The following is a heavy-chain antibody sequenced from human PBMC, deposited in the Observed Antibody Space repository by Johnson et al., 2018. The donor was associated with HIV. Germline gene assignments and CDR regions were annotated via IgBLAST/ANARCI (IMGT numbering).Heavy chain of an antibody. CDR3: AKDVELHGAFDI. Sequence: QVQLVESGGGVVQPGRSLRLSCAASGFTFSSYAMHWVRQAPGKGLEWVAVISYDGDNIYYADSVKGRFTISRDNSKNTLYLQMNSLRAEDTAVYYCAKDVELHGAFDIWGQGTMVTVSS. CDR1: GFTFSSYA. J-gene: IGHJ3*02. V-gene: IGHV3-30-3*01. D-gene: IGHD1-26*01. CDR2: ISYDGDNI.